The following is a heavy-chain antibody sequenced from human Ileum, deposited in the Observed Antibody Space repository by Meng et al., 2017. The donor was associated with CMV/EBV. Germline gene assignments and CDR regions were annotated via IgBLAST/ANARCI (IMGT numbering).Heavy chain of an antibody. CDR3: AKGVSVFGVVPDH. V-gene: IGHV3-23*01. J-gene: IGHJ4*02. CDR1: GVPFSSYA. CDR2: VGGNGDGT. D-gene: IGHD3-3*01. Sequence: GVPFSSYAMGWFRRAPGKGLEWVSDVGGNGDGTYHADSVKGRFTISRDNSRNTLYLQMNSLRADDTAVYYCAKGVSVFGVVPDHWGQGTLVTVSS.